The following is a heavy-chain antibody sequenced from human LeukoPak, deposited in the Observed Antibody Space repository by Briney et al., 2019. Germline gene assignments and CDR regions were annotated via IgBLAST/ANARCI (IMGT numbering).Heavy chain of an antibody. V-gene: IGHV3-23*01. CDR2: IKGGGGDP. Sequence: GRSLRLSCAASGFTFSSYGMHWVRQAPGKGLEWVSSIKGGGGDPFYADSVKGRLTISRDNSKNTLFLQLNSLRAEDSAVYYCAKGGHDFNPFYWWGQGTLVTVSS. D-gene: IGHD2-21*02. CDR1: GFTFSSYG. J-gene: IGHJ4*02. CDR3: AKGGHDFNPFYW.